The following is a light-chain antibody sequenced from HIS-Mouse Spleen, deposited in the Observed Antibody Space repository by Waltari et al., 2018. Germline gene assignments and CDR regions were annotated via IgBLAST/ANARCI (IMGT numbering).Light chain of an antibody. CDR3: SSYTSSSTV. V-gene: IGLV2-14*01. J-gene: IGLJ1*01. CDR1: SSDVGGYNY. Sequence: QSALTQPASVSGSPGQSIPIPCPGTSSDVGGYNYVSWYQQHPGKAPKLMIYEVSNRPSGVSNRFSGSKSGNTASLTISGLQAEDEADYYCSSYTSSSTVFGTGTKVTVL. CDR2: EVS.